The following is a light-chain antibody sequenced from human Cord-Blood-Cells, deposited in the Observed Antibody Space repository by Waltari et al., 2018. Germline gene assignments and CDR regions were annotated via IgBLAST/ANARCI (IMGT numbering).Light chain of an antibody. CDR3: SSYTSSSSYV. J-gene: IGLJ1*01. V-gene: IGLV2-14*01. CDR2: DAS. CDR1: RSDVGGYNY. Sequence: QSALTQPASVSGSPGQSITISCTGTRSDVGGYNYVSWYQQHPGKAPKLMIYDASNRPSGVSNRFAGSKSGNTASLTISGLQAEDEADYYCSSYTSSSSYVFGTGTKVTVL.